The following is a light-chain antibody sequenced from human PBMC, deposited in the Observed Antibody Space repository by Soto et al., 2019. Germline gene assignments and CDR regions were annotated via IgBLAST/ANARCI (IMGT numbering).Light chain of an antibody. Sequence: QSALTQPASVSGSPGQSVTISCTGTSSDVGGYQYVSWYQQHPGKAPKLMIYEVSNRPSGVSNRFSGSKSDNTASLTISGLQAEDEADYYCSSYTTSRTLLYVFGTGTKVTVL. CDR2: EVS. CDR1: SSDVGGYQY. J-gene: IGLJ1*01. CDR3: SSYTTSRTLLYV. V-gene: IGLV2-14*01.